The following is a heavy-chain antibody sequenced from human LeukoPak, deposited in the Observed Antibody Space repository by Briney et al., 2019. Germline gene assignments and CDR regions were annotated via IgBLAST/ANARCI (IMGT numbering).Heavy chain of an antibody. CDR1: GFTFSSYG. V-gene: IGHV3-30*02. CDR2: IRYDGSNK. Sequence: PGGSLRLSCATSGFTFSSYGMHWVRQAPGKGLEWVAFIRYDGSNKYYADSVKGRFTISRDNSKNTLYLQMNSLRAEDTAVYYCARDRSSSWYEGPFDYWGQGTLVTVSS. J-gene: IGHJ4*02. CDR3: ARDRSSSWYEGPFDY. D-gene: IGHD6-13*01.